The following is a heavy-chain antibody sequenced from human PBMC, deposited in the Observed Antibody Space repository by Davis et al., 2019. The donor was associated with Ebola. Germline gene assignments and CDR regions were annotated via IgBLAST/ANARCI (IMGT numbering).Heavy chain of an antibody. Sequence: SVKVSCKASGGTFSSYAISWVRQAPGQGLEWMGGIIPIFGTANYAQKFQGRVTITADESTSTAYMELSSLRSEDTAVYYCAREEEPLRYYDSSGYYLDAFDIWGQGTMVTVSS. V-gene: IGHV1-69*13. CDR1: GGTFSSYA. J-gene: IGHJ3*02. D-gene: IGHD3-22*01. CDR3: AREEEPLRYYDSSGYYLDAFDI. CDR2: IIPIFGTA.